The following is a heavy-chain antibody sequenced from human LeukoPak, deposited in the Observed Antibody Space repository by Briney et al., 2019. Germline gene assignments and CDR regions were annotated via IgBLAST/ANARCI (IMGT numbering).Heavy chain of an antibody. D-gene: IGHD1-26*01. Sequence: GASVRVSCKTSGYTFTSSHAHWVRQAPGQGLEWMGLVNCGDGYTNYAQKFQGRVSVTADTSTSTLYMDLTSLTTEDTAIYYCARDRGGSYSIDYRGQGTLVTVSS. V-gene: IGHV1-46*01. CDR3: ARDRGGSYSIDY. J-gene: IGHJ4*02. CDR2: VNCGDGYT. CDR1: GYTFTSSH.